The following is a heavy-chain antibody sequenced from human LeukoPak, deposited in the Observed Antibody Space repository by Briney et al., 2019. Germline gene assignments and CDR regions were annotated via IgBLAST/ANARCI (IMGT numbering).Heavy chain of an antibody. V-gene: IGHV3-48*01. J-gene: IGHJ3*02. Sequence: GGSLRLSCAASGFTFSSYSMNWVRQAPGKGREWVSYISSSSSTIYYADSVKGRFTISRDNAKNSLYLQMNSLRAEDTAVYYCAREYYDFWSGPGDDAFDIWGQGTMVTVSS. CDR3: AREYYDFWSGPGDDAFDI. CDR1: GFTFSSYS. CDR2: ISSSSSTI. D-gene: IGHD3-3*01.